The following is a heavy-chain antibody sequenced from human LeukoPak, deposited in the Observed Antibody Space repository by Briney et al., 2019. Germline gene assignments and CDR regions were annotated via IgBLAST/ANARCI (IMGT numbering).Heavy chain of an antibody. CDR2: LHRSGSP. D-gene: IGHD1-14*01. J-gene: IGHJ4*02. V-gene: IGHV4-4*02. CDR1: LDSTTSNF. Sequence: PSETLSLTCTVSLDSTTSNFWSWVRQPPGQGLEWIGELHRSGSPNYNPSLQSRVTISIDRSRNQIALELSSVTAADTAVYYCAREILGGFNPGAYWGQGTLVTVSS. CDR3: AREILGGFNPGAY.